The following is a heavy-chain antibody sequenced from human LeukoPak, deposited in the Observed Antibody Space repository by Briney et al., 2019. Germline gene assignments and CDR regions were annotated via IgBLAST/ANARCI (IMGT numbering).Heavy chain of an antibody. CDR2: IYSGGST. D-gene: IGHD1-26*01. Sequence: GGSLRLSCAASGFTFSGCGMHWVRQAPGKGLEWVSVIYSGGSTYYADSVKGRFTISRDNSKNTLYLQMNSLRAEDTAVYYCAKVLWVGADFDYWGQGTLVTVSS. CDR1: GFTFSGCG. J-gene: IGHJ4*02. V-gene: IGHV3-23*03. CDR3: AKVLWVGADFDY.